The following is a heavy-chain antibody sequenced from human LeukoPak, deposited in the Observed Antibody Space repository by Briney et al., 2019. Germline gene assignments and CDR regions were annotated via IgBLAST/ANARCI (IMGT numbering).Heavy chain of an antibody. Sequence: SETLSLTCTVSGASISIYYWSWIRQPAGKGLEWIVRIYTSGSGNYSPSLKSRVTMSVDTSKNQFSLKLSSVSAADVSVCYCARDGGNSYGYFHFELWGRGTLVTVSS. CDR2: IYTSGSG. CDR3: ARDGGNSYGYFHFEL. J-gene: IGHJ2*01. D-gene: IGHD5-18*01. V-gene: IGHV4-4*07. CDR1: GASISIYY.